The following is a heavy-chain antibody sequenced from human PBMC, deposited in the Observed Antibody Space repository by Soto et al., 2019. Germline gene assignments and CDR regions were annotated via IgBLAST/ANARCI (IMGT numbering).Heavy chain of an antibody. J-gene: IGHJ6*02. D-gene: IGHD2-15*01. CDR3: ARRYCSGGSCYSNYYYGMDV. CDR2: ISAYNGNT. V-gene: IGHV1-18*01. CDR1: GYTFTSYG. Sequence: GASVKVSCKASGYTFTSYGISWVRQAPGQGLEWMGWISAYNGNTNYAQKLQGRVTMTTDTSTSTAYMELRSLRSDDTAVYYCARRYCSGGSCYSNYYYGMDVWGQGTTVTV.